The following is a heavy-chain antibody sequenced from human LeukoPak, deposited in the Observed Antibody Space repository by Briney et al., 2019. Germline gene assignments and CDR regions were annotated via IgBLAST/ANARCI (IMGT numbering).Heavy chain of an antibody. CDR2: IYYTGNT. CDR3: ARSASSSSRSAFDI. CDR1: GGSISTYY. J-gene: IGHJ3*02. Sequence: SETLSLTCTVSGGSISTYYWSWIRQPPGKGLEWVGYIYYTGNTNYNPSLKSRITISVDTSKNQFSLKLSSVTAADTAFYYCARSASSSSRSAFDIWGQGTMVTVSS. D-gene: IGHD6-6*01. V-gene: IGHV4-59*01.